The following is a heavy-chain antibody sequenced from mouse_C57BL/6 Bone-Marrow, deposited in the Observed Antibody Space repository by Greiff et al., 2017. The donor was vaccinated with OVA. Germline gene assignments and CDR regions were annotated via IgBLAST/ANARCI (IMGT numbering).Heavy chain of an antibody. V-gene: IGHV1-7*01. CDR1: GYTFTSYW. J-gene: IGHJ4*01. CDR2: INPSSGYT. D-gene: IGHD1-3*01. Sequence: LVESGAELAKPGASVKLSCKASGYTFTSYWMHWVKQRPGQGLEWIGYINPSSGYTKYNQKFKDKATLTADKSYSTAYMQLSSLTYEDSAVYYCASNYSWYWGQGTSVTVSS. CDR3: ASNYSWY.